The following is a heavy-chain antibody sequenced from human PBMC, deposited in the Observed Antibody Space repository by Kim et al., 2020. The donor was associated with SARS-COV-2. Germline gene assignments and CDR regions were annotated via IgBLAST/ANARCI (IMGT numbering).Heavy chain of an antibody. V-gene: IGHV1-46*01. D-gene: IGHD2-15*01. CDR1: GYTFTSYY. Sequence: ASVKVSCKASGYTFTSYYMHWVRQAPGQGLEWMGIINPSGGSTTYAQEFQGRVTMTRDTPTRTVYMELSSLRSEDAAVYYCARDSLEYCSSATCPGDAFDIWGQGTMVTVSS. CDR3: ARDSLEYCSSATCPGDAFDI. J-gene: IGHJ3*02. CDR2: INPSGGST.